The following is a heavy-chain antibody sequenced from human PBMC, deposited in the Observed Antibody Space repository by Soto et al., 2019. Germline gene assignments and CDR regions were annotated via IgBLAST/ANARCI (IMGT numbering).Heavy chain of an antibody. CDR2: INPNSGGT. CDR1: GYTFTGYY. D-gene: IGHD2-15*01. J-gene: IGHJ4*02. Sequence: QVQLVQSGAEVKKPGASVKVSCKASGYTFTGYYMHWVRQAPGQGLEWMGWINPNSGGTNYAQKFQGRVTMTSGTSISTAYMALSRLRSDDTAVYYCARVSCSGGSCYSGYFDYWGQGTLVTVSS. V-gene: IGHV1-2*02. CDR3: ARVSCSGGSCYSGYFDY.